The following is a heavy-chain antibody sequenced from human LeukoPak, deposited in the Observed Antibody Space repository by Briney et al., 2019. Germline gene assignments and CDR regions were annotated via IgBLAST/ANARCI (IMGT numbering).Heavy chain of an antibody. CDR1: GFIFSSYG. Sequence: GGSLRLSCAASGFIFSSYGMHWVRQAPGKGLEWVAFIRYDGRNKYYADSVKGRFTISRDNSKNTLYLQMNSLRGEDTAVYYCAKLPGYYYGSGSYYYYYMDVWGKGTTVTVSS. V-gene: IGHV3-30*02. D-gene: IGHD3-10*01. CDR2: IRYDGRNK. CDR3: AKLPGYYYGSGSYYYYYMDV. J-gene: IGHJ6*03.